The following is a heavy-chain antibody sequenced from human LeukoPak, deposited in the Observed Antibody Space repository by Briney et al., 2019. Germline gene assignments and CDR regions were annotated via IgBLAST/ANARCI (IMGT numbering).Heavy chain of an antibody. CDR1: GFTFSNYS. D-gene: IGHD2-2*01. CDR3: ARGECSSTSCYWGYYYGMDV. CDR2: ISSSSSYI. J-gene: IGHJ6*02. V-gene: IGHV3-21*01. Sequence: NPGGSLRLSCAASGFTFSNYSMNWVRQAPGKGLEWVSSISSSSSYIYYADSVKGRFTISRDNAKNSLYLQMNSLRAEDTAVYYCARGECSSTSCYWGYYYGMDVWGQGTTVTVSS.